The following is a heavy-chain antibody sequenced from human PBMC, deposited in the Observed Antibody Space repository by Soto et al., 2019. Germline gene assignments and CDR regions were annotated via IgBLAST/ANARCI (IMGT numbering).Heavy chain of an antibody. CDR1: GGTFSSYA. CDR3: ARGGYCSSTSCYTVFDY. CDR2: IIPIFGTA. V-gene: IGHV1-69*06. Sequence: VKVSCKASGGTFSSYAISWVRQAPGQGLEWMGGIIPIFGTANYAQKFQGRVTITADKSTSTAYMELSSLRSEDTAVYYCARGGYCSSTSCYTVFDYWGQGTLVTVSS. D-gene: IGHD2-2*02. J-gene: IGHJ4*02.